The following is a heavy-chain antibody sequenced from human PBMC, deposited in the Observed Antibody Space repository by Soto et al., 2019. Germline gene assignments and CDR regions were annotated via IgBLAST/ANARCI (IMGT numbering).Heavy chain of an antibody. Sequence: QPGGFLRLSCAASGFTFSSYSMNWVRQAPGKGLEWVSYITSSSSTKYYADSVKGRFTISRDNAKNSLYLQMNSLTDEDTAVYYCARDPGASGWYRWLDPWGQGALVTVSS. J-gene: IGHJ5*02. CDR2: ITSSSSTK. CDR1: GFTFSSYS. D-gene: IGHD6-19*01. V-gene: IGHV3-48*02. CDR3: ARDPGASGWYRWLDP.